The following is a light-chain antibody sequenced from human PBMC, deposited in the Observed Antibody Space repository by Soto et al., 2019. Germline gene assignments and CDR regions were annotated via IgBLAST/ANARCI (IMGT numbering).Light chain of an antibody. Sequence: EIVLTQSPGTLSLSPGERATLTCRASQSVTSNFLAWYKQKPGQAPRLLMYGASSRATGIPDRFSGSGSGTDFTLTISRLEPEDFELYYCHQYGSSPLTFGPGTKVDIK. V-gene: IGKV3-20*01. CDR3: HQYGSSPLT. J-gene: IGKJ3*01. CDR2: GAS. CDR1: QSVTSNF.